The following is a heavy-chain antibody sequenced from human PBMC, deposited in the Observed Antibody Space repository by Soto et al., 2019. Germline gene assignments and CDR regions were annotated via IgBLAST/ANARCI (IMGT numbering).Heavy chain of an antibody. D-gene: IGHD2-21*02. V-gene: IGHV4-59*01. CDR2: MYNTGST. CDR3: APDLWGYCGTDCYPLDV. Sequence: QVQLQESGPGLVKPSETLSLTCTVSGGSISGYYWSWIRQPRGKGLEWIGYMYNTGSTVYNPSFRSRVTTSVDPSKNHFSLQLYSVTAADTAVYYCAPDLWGYCGTDCYPLDVWGQGTTVTVSS. CDR1: GGSISGYY. J-gene: IGHJ6*02.